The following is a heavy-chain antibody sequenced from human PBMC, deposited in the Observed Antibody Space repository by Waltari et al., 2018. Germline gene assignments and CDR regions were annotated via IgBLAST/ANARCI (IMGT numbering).Heavy chain of an antibody. CDR2: LYWNDDK. V-gene: IGHV2-5*01. CDR3: ARDWNYGLDY. Sequence: QITLKESGPTLVKPTQTLTLTCTFSVFSLTSTGVSVGWIRQPPGKALEWLAFLYWNDDKRYSPSLKSRLTITKDTSKNQVVLTMTNMDPVDTATYYCARDWNYGLDYWGQGTLVTVSS. J-gene: IGHJ4*02. CDR1: VFSLTSTGVS. D-gene: IGHD1-7*01.